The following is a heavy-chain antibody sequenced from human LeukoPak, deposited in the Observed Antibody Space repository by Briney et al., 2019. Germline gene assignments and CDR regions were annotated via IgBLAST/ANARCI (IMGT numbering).Heavy chain of an antibody. D-gene: IGHD5-18*01. CDR3: ARDGGGYFGPNHDY. V-gene: IGHV1-2*02. CDR2: INPNSGGT. CDR1: GYTFTGYY. J-gene: IGHJ4*02. Sequence: ASVKVSCKASGYTFTGYYMHWVRQAHGQGLEWMGWINPNSGGTNHAQKFQGRVTMTRDTSISTAYMELSRLRSDDTAVYYCARDGGGYFGPNHDYWGQGTLVTVSS.